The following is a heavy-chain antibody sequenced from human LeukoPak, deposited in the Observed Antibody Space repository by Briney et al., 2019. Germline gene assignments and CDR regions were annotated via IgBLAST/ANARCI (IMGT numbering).Heavy chain of an antibody. CDR1: GFTISTYG. Sequence: PGGSLRHSCVASGFTISTYGMSWVRQAPEKGLEWVSYISGGTTCYADSVKGRFTISRDNSKNTVSLQMNSLRAEDTAVYYCAKSVYHSGNYWGQGTLVTVSS. J-gene: IGHJ4*02. D-gene: IGHD3-10*01. CDR2: ISGGTT. V-gene: IGHV3-23*01. CDR3: AKSVYHSGNY.